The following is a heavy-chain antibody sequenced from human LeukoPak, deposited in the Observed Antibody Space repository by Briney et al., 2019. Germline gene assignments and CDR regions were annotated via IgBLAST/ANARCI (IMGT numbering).Heavy chain of an antibody. CDR1: GYTLTGLS. J-gene: IGHJ4*02. D-gene: IGHD3-22*01. V-gene: IGHV1-24*01. CDR2: FDPEDGET. CDR3: ATGKYYYDSSGYYGRAPTYDY. Sequence: GASVKVSCKVSGYTLTGLSVHWVRQAPGKGLEWMGGFDPEDGETIYAQKFQGRVTMTEDTSTDTAYMELSSLRSEDTAVYYCATGKYYYDSSGYYGRAPTYDYWGQGTLVTVSS.